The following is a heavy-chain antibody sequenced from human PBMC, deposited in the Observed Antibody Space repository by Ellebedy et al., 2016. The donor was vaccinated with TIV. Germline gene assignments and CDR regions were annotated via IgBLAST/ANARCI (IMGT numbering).Heavy chain of an antibody. V-gene: IGHV3-9*03. CDR3: AKARSSGWDLDAFYI. CDR2: INWNTGSI. CDR1: GFTFHDYA. J-gene: IGHJ3*02. D-gene: IGHD6-19*01. Sequence: LKISCAASGFTFHDYAMHWVRQHPGKGLEWVSSINWNTGSIAYADSVRVRFTNSRDNATRSLYLQMHMLRAEDMAFYYCAKARSSGWDLDAFYIWGQGTMVTVSS.